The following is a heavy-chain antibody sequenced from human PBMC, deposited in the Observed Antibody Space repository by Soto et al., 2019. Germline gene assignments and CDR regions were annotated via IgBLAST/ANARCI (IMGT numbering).Heavy chain of an antibody. CDR1: GGSISSGYYY. D-gene: IGHD6-19*01. V-gene: IGHV4-30-4*01. J-gene: IGHJ4*02. CDR2: IYYSGST. Sequence: SETLSLTCTVSGGSISSGYYYWSWIRQPPGKGLEWIGYIYYSGSTYYNPSLKSRVTISVDTSKNQFSLKLSSVTAADTAVYYCASCIAVAGTVYWGQGTLVTVSS. CDR3: ASCIAVAGTVY.